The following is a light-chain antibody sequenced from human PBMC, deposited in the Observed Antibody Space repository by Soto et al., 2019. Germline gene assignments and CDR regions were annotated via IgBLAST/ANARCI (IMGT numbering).Light chain of an antibody. J-gene: IGKJ4*02. V-gene: IGKV3-11*01. CDR3: QQRVNFPPT. Sequence: EVVLTQSPASLSLSPGDRATLSCRADQSVSDYLAWYQQKPGQPPRLLFFDASSRASGVPHRFSAGGSGTDFTLIISSLQPEDFAVYYCQQRVNFPPTFGGGTKVEI. CDR1: QSVSDY. CDR2: DAS.